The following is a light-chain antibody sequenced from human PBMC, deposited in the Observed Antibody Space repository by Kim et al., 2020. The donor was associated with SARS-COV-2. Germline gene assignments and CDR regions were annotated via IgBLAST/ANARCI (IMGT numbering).Light chain of an antibody. CDR1: SSDVATYNR. J-gene: IGLJ3*02. CDR2: EVI. V-gene: IGLV2-18*02. CDR3: SSYTTTSTWV. Sequence: GQSVTISSTGTSSDVATYNRVSWYQQPPGTAPKLIIYEVINRPSGVPDRFSGSKSGNTASLTISGLQAEDEADYYCSSYTTTSTWVFGGGTKLTVL.